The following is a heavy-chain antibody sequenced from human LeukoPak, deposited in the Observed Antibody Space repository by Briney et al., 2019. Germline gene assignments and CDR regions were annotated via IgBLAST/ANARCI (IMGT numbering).Heavy chain of an antibody. CDR1: GFTFSTYG. CDR3: AKDLTTGTLSFDY. CDR2: IWYDGSEE. J-gene: IGHJ4*02. V-gene: IGHV3-33*06. D-gene: IGHD1-1*01. Sequence: GRSLRLSCAASGFTFSTYGMHWVRQAPGKVLEWVAVIWYDGSEEYYEDSVKGRFTISRDNSKNTLYLQMNSLRAEDTAVYYCAKDLTTGTLSFDYWGQGTLVTVSS.